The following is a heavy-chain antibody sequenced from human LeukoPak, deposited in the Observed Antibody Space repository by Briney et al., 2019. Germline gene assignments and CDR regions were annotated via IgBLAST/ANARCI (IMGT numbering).Heavy chain of an antibody. V-gene: IGHV3-23*01. CDR1: GFTFSSYA. CDR2: ISGSGGST. J-gene: IGHJ4*02. Sequence: GGSLRLSCAASGFTFSSYAMSWVRQAPGKGLEWVSAISGSGGSTYYADSVKGRFTISRDISKNTLYLQMNSLRAEDTAVYYCAKDHADTIGNYWGQGTLVTVSS. CDR3: AKDHADTIGNY. D-gene: IGHD3-3*01.